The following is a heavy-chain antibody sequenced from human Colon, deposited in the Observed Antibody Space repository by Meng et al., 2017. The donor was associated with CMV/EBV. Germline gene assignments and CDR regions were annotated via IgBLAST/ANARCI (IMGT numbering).Heavy chain of an antibody. J-gene: IGHJ6*02. CDR1: GFTFSGSV. CDR3: TRFLDIGDLRGLDV. V-gene: IGHV3-73*01. Sequence: GESLKISCAVSGFTFSGSVVHWVRQASGKGLEWVGRIRSKANNYATAYAESVTGRFTVSGDESKNTAYLQMNSLKTEDTAVYYCTRFLDIGDLRGLDVWGQGTTVTVSS. D-gene: IGHD4-17*01. CDR2: IRSKANNYAT.